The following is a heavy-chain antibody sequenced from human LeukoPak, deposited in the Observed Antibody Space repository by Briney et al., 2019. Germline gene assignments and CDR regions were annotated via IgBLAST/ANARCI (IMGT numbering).Heavy chain of an antibody. D-gene: IGHD3-3*01. V-gene: IGHV4-34*01. Sequence: PSETLSLTCAVYGGSFSGYYWSWIRQPPGKGLEWIGEINHSGSTNYNPSLKSRVTISVDTSKNQFSLKLSSVTAADTAVYYCARRQGGFWSGYYPKPEYFDYWGQGTLVTVSS. CDR3: ARRQGGFWSGYYPKPEYFDY. CDR2: INHSGST. CDR1: GGSFSGYY. J-gene: IGHJ4*02.